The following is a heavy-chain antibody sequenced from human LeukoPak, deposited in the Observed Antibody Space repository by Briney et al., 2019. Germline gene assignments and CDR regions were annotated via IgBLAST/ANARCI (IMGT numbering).Heavy chain of an antibody. CDR1: GFTFSDYY. V-gene: IGHV3-11*01. Sequence: PGGSLRLSCVASGFTFSDYYMSWIRQAPGKGLEWVSYISSSGSTIYYADSVKGRFTISRDNAKNSLYLQMNSLRAEDTAVYYCANGDYLSGYYGMDVWGQGTTVTVSS. CDR2: ISSSGSTI. J-gene: IGHJ6*02. CDR3: ANGDYLSGYYGMDV. D-gene: IGHD4-17*01.